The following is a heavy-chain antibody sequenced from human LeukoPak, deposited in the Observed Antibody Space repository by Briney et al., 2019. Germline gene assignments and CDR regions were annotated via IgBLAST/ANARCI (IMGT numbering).Heavy chain of an antibody. CDR1: GYTFTGYY. V-gene: IGHV1-2*06. Sequence: ASVKVSCKASGYTFTGYYMQWVRQAPGQGLEWMGRINPNSGGTNYAQKFQGRVTMTRDTSINTAYMDLSRLRSDDAAVYYCARGRNSVYYFNVVAPYYFDYWGQGTLVTVSS. CDR3: ARGRNSVYYFNVVAPYYFDY. CDR2: INPNSGGT. J-gene: IGHJ4*02. D-gene: IGHD3-22*01.